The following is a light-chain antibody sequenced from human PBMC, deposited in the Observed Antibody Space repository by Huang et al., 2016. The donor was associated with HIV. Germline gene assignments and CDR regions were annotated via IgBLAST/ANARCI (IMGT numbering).Light chain of an antibody. CDR3: QQLYSFPRT. V-gene: IGKV1-9*01. CDR1: EGISSY. Sequence: IQLTQSPSSLSASVGDRVTITCRASEGISSYLAWYQQKPGKAPKLLSYAASTLQNGGPSRFSGSGSGTGFTRTITSLQPEDFATYYCQQLYSFPRTFGQGTKVEIK. CDR2: AAS. J-gene: IGKJ1*01.